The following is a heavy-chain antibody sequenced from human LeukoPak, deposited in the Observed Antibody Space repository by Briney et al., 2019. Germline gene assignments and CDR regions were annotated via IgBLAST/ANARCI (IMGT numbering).Heavy chain of an antibody. Sequence: SETLSLTCTVSGGSISSYYWSWIRQPAGKGLEWIGRIYTSGSTNYNPSLKSRVTMSVDTSKNQFSLKLSSVTAADTAVHYCAREGGPGSYYDFWSGPADAFDIWGQGTMVTVSS. CDR3: AREGGPGSYYDFWSGPADAFDI. CDR2: IYTSGST. D-gene: IGHD3-3*01. CDR1: GGSISSYY. V-gene: IGHV4-4*07. J-gene: IGHJ3*02.